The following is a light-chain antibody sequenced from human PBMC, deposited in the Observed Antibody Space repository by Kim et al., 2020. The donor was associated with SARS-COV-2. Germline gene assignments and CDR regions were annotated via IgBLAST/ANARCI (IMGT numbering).Light chain of an antibody. CDR2: KAS. CDR1: VLAKKY. J-gene: IGLJ3*02. CDR3: YSAADNIGV. Sequence: SVSPGQTARITCSGDVLAKKYARWFQQKPGQAPVLVIYKASERPSWIPERFSGSSSGTTVTLTISGAQVEDEADYYCYSAADNIGVFGGGTQLTVL. V-gene: IGLV3-27*01.